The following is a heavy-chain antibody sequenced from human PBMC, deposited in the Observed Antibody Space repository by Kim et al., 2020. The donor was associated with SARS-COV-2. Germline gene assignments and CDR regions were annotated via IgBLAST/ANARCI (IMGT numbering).Heavy chain of an antibody. D-gene: IGHD6-19*01. CDR1: GYSFTSYW. CDR3: VGGSGWSAGAEYYFDY. V-gene: IGHV5-10-1*01. J-gene: IGHJ4*02. Sequence: GESLKISCKGSGYSFTSYWISWVRQMPGKGLEWMGRIDPSDSYTNYSPSFQGNVTISADKSISPAYLQWSSLKASDTAMYYCVGGSGWSAGAEYYFDYWGQGTLVTVSS. CDR2: IDPSDSYT.